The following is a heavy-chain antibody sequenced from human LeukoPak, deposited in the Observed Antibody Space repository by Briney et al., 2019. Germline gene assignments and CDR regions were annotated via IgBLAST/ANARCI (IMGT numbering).Heavy chain of an antibody. J-gene: IGHJ5*02. CDR1: GGTFSSYA. CDR2: IIPIFGTA. CDR3: AGRRNNWFDP. V-gene: IGHV1-69*06. Sequence: SVKVSCKASGGTFSSYAISWVRQAPGQGLEWMGGIIPIFGTANYAQKFQGRVAITADKSTSTAYMELSSLRSEDTAVYYCAGRRNNWFDPWGQGTLVTVSS.